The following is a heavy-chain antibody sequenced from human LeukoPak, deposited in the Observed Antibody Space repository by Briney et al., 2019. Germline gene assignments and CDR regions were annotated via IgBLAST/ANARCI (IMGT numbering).Heavy chain of an antibody. D-gene: IGHD1-26*01. CDR2: IYYSGST. CDR1: GGSISSYY. Sequence: KPSETLSLTCTAAGGSISSYYWSWIRQPPGKGLEWSGYIYYSGSTNYNPSLKSRVTISVDTSKNQFSLKLSSVTAADTAVYYCARGPARIVGATRDFDYWGQGTLVTVSS. CDR3: ARGPARIVGATRDFDY. V-gene: IGHV4-59*01. J-gene: IGHJ4*02.